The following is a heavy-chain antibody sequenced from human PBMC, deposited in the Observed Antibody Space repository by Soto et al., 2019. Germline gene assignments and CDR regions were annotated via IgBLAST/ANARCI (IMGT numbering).Heavy chain of an antibody. J-gene: IGHJ4*02. V-gene: IGHV3-23*01. CDR2: ISGSSIST. D-gene: IGHD3-10*01. CDR1: GFTFSDLA. CDR3: ARMVRGVLIFDH. Sequence: EVQVLESGGGLVQPGGSLRLSCAASGFTFSDLAMSWVRQAPRKGLEWVSAISGSSISTYYADSVKGRFTISRDNSDNMLYLHMDSLRAEDTAVYYCARMVRGVLIFDHWGQGTLVTVSS.